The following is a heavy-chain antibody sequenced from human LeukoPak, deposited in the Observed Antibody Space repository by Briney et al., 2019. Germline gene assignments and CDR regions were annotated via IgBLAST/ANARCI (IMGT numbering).Heavy chain of an antibody. CDR2: ISRDSGFI. Sequence: GGSLGPSCAASEFIFSDYDLNWFRQAPGKGLEWVSSISRDSGFIYYADSVKGRFTISRDNAQNSLYLQMNSLRAEDSALYYCARDPSGGSYTGYFDSWGQGTLVTVSS. J-gene: IGHJ4*02. CDR1: EFIFSDYD. CDR3: ARDPSGGSYTGYFDS. V-gene: IGHV3-21*01. D-gene: IGHD1-26*01.